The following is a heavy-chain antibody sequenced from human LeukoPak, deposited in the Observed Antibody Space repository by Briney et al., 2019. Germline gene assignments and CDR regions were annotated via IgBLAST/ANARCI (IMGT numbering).Heavy chain of an antibody. Sequence: PSETLSLTCTVSGGSISRYYWSWIRQPAGKGLEWIGRIYTSGSTNYNPSLKSRVTMSVDTSKNQFSLKLSSVTAADTAVYYCARDQVGAPNKALDIWGQGTMVTVSS. CDR3: ARDQVGAPNKALDI. CDR1: GGSISRYY. V-gene: IGHV4-4*07. D-gene: IGHD1-26*01. J-gene: IGHJ3*02. CDR2: IYTSGST.